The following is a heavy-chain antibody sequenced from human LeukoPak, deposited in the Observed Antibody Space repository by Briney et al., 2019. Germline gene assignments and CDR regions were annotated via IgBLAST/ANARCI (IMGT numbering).Heavy chain of an antibody. Sequence: SVKVSCKASGGTFSSYGISWVRQAPGQGLEWMGGIIPVFGTANYAQKLQGRVTMTTDTSTSTAYMELRSLRSDDRAVYYCGREGYCSSTSCYTFDCWGQGTLVTVSS. CDR3: GREGYCSSTSCYTFDC. J-gene: IGHJ4*02. CDR1: GGTFSSYG. CDR2: IIPVFGTA. V-gene: IGHV1-69*05. D-gene: IGHD2-2*02.